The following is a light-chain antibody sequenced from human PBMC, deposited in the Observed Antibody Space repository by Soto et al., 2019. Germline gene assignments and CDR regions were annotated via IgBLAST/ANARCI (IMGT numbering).Light chain of an antibody. CDR2: AAS. CDR1: QSVSSN. CDR3: QQSYSTPYT. V-gene: IGKV1-39*01. Sequence: MTQSPATLSVSPGERATLSCRASQSVSSNLAWYQQKPGKAPKLLIYAASSLPGGVPSRFSGSGSGTDFTLTISSLQPEDFATYYCQQSYSTPYTFGQGTNLEIK. J-gene: IGKJ2*01.